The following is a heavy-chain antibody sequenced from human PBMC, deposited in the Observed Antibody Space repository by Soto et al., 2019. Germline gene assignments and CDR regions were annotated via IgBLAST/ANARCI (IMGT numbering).Heavy chain of an antibody. J-gene: IGHJ4*02. Sequence: ASLKVSCKASGYTFTSYGISWVRQAPGQGLEWMGWISAYNGNTNYAQKLQGRVTMTTDTSTSTAYMELRSLRSDDTAVYYCARDEGYCSSTSCYKGDYWGQGTLVTGSS. CDR1: GYTFTSYG. V-gene: IGHV1-18*01. CDR3: ARDEGYCSSTSCYKGDY. D-gene: IGHD2-2*02. CDR2: ISAYNGNT.